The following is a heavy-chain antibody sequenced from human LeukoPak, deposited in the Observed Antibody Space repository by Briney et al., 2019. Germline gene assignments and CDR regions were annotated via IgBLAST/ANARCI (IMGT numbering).Heavy chain of an antibody. D-gene: IGHD3-3*01. V-gene: IGHV4-4*07. Sequence: PSETLSLTCTVSGGSISRYYWSWIRQPAGKGLEWIGRIYTSGSTNYNPSLKSRVTISVDTSKNQFSLKLSSVTAADTAVYYCAREGRFLEWFEADYYYYYMDVWGKGTTVTVSS. CDR2: IYTSGST. J-gene: IGHJ6*03. CDR3: AREGRFLEWFEADYYYYYMDV. CDR1: GGSISRYY.